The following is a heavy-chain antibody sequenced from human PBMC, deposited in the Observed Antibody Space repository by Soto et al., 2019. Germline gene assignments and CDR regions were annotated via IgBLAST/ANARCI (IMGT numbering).Heavy chain of an antibody. V-gene: IGHV4-34*02. CDR3: ARNGVGVGFDI. CDR1: GRSMSGYN. CDR2: IGPTGAT. J-gene: IGHJ3*02. D-gene: IGHD3-10*01. Sequence: QVQQQQWGARLLKPSETLSLTCAEYGRSMSGYNWSWLRRSPVRGLAWIGEIGPTGATNYGPSFMSRVTVSVDTSKYELSLRLTQVTAADTATYLCARNGVGVGFDIWGLGTMVSVSS.